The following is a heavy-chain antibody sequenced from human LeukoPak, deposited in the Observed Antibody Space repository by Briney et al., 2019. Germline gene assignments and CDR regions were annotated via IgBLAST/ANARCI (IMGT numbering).Heavy chain of an antibody. CDR2: ISWNSGSI. V-gene: IGHV3-9*01. CDR1: GFTFDDYA. CDR3: AKSRYSSGWYDPFFDY. Sequence: GRSLRLSCAASGFTFDDYAMHWVRQAPGKGLEWVSGISWNSGSIGYADSVKGRFTISRDNAKNSLYLQMNSLRAEDTALYYCAKSRYSSGWYDPFFDYWGQGTPVTVSS. D-gene: IGHD6-19*01. J-gene: IGHJ4*02.